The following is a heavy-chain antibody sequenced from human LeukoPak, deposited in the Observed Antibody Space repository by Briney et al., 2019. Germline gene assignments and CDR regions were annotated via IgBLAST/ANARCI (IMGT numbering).Heavy chain of an antibody. D-gene: IGHD5-18*01. CDR1: GGSINSYY. CDR3: ARVGPWIQIWYFDY. CDR2: ISYSGST. Sequence: PSETLSLTCTVSGGSINSYYWSWLRQSPGKGLEWVGYISYSGSTNYSPSLKSRVTISLDTSKSQFSLNLSSVTAADTAVYYCARVGPWIQIWYFDYWGQGTLVTVSS. V-gene: IGHV4-59*01. J-gene: IGHJ4*02.